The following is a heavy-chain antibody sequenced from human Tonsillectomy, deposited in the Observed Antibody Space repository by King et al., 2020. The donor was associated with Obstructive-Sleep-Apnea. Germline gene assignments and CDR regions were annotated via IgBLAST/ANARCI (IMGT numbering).Heavy chain of an antibody. D-gene: IGHD6-19*01. J-gene: IGHJ6*02. CDR2: INHSGST. V-gene: IGHV4-34*01. CDR3: ASSLGCSGGPKNDYFYGMDV. CDR1: GGSFSGYY. Sequence: VQLQQWGAGLLKPSETLSLTCAVYGGSFSGYYWSWIRQPPGKGLEWIGEINHSGSTNYTPSLKSRVTISVDTSKNQFSLKLSSVTAADTAVYYCASSLGCSGGPKNDYFYGMDVWGQGTTVTVSS.